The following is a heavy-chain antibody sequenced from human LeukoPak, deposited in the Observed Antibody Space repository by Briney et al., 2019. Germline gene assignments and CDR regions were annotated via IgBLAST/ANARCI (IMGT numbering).Heavy chain of an antibody. Sequence: KPSETLSLTCTVSGGSISNSSYYWGWIRQPPGKGLEWIGSIYYSGSTYYNPSLKSRVTISVDTSKNQFSLKLSSVTAADTAMYYCARPPYCNGGSCYSGWFDPWGQGTLVTVSS. CDR2: IYYSGST. V-gene: IGHV4-39*01. D-gene: IGHD2-15*01. CDR3: ARPPYCNGGSCYSGWFDP. CDR1: GGSISNSSYY. J-gene: IGHJ5*02.